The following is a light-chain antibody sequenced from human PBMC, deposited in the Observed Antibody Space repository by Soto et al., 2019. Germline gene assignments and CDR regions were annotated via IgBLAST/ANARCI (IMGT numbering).Light chain of an antibody. J-gene: IGKJ5*01. Sequence: DIQLTQAPAFLSASSGDRVSITCRASQAISSYLEWYQQKPGRAPKLLIYAASTLQSGVPSRFRGSGSGTEFTLTITSLQPEDFETYYCQQLNSSPITFGQGTRLEIK. V-gene: IGKV1-9*01. CDR1: QAISSY. CDR2: AAS. CDR3: QQLNSSPIT.